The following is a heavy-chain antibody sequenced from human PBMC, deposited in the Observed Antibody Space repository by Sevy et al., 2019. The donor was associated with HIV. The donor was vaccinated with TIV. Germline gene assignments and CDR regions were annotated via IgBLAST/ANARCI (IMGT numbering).Heavy chain of an antibody. CDR1: GYTFTSYD. D-gene: IGHD3-3*01. Sequence: ASVKVSCKASGYTFTSYDINWVRQATGQGLEWMGWMNPNSGNTGYAQKFQGRVTMTRNTSISTAYMELSSLRSEDTAVYYCARYGHITIFGVVISKRRLNRFDPWGQGTLVTGSS. CDR3: ARYGHITIFGVVISKRRLNRFDP. CDR2: MNPNSGNT. J-gene: IGHJ5*02. V-gene: IGHV1-8*01.